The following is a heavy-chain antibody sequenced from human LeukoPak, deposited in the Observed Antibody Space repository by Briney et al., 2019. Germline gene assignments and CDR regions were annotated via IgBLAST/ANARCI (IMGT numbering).Heavy chain of an antibody. Sequence: ASETLSLTCTVSGDSINSLDLWSWVRQPPGKGLEWIGEMYLSRTTHSNPSVKSRVTISIDKSKNQFFLNLSSVTAADTAVYYCVGLVGRYSSGLYYYYFDYWGQGTLVTVSS. J-gene: IGHJ4*02. CDR3: VGLVGRYSSGLYYYYFDY. V-gene: IGHV4-4*02. CDR1: GDSINSLDL. CDR2: MYLSRTT. D-gene: IGHD3-22*01.